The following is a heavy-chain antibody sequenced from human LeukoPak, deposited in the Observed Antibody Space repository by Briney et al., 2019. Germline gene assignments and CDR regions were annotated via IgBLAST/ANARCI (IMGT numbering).Heavy chain of an antibody. J-gene: IGHJ4*02. CDR3: ARAYDSSGYYLSLGDY. CDR2: IKQDGSEK. D-gene: IGHD3-22*01. V-gene: IGHV3-7*01. CDR1: GFTFSSNW. Sequence: HPGGSLRLSCAASGFTFSSNWMSWVRQAPGKGLEWAANIKQDGSEKYYVDSVKGRFTISRDNAKNSLYLQMNSLRAEDTAEYYCARAYDSSGYYLSLGDYWGQGTLVTVSS.